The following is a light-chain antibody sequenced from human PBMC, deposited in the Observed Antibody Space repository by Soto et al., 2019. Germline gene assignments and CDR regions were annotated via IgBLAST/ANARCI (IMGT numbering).Light chain of an antibody. CDR2: GAS. CDR1: QSVSSSY. V-gene: IGKV3-20*01. Sequence: MVLTQSPGTLSLTTGERATLSCRASQSVSSSYLAWYQQKPGQAPRLLIYGASSRATGIPDRFSGSGSGTDFTLTISRLEPEDFAVYYCQQYGSSPRTFGQGTMVAI. J-gene: IGKJ1*01. CDR3: QQYGSSPRT.